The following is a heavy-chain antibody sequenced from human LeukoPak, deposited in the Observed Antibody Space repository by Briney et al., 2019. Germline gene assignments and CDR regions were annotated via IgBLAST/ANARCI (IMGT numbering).Heavy chain of an antibody. J-gene: IGHJ4*02. CDR2: ISSSSSYI. Sequence: GGSLRLSCAASGFTFSSYSMNWVRQAPGRGLEWVSSISSSSSYIYYADSVKGRFTISRDNAKNSLYLQMNSLRAEDTAVYYCARALDNWNYSVDYWGQGTLVTVSS. CDR3: ARALDNWNYSVDY. CDR1: GFTFSSYS. D-gene: IGHD1-7*01. V-gene: IGHV3-21*01.